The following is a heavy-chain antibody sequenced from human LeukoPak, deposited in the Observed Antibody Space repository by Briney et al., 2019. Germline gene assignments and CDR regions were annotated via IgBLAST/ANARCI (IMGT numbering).Heavy chain of an antibody. CDR2: ISGSGGST. CDR1: GFTFSSYA. V-gene: IGHV3-23*01. J-gene: IGHJ6*02. D-gene: IGHD4-23*01. Sequence: PGGSLRLSCAASGFTFSSYAMSWVRQAPGKGLEWVSAISGSGGSTYYADSVKGRFTISRDNSKNTLYLRMNSLRAEDTAVYYCAKVPTPVYYYYYGMDVWGQGTTVTVSS. CDR3: AKVPTPVYYYYYGMDV.